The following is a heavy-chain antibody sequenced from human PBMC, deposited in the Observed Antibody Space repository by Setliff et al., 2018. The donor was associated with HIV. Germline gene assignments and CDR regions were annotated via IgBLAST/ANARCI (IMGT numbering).Heavy chain of an antibody. CDR2: ISSSDTTI. Sequence: PGGSLRLSCAASGFTFSSYSMNWVRQTPGKGLEWVSYISSSDTTIYYVDAVKGRFTISRDNAKKSVFLHMNSLRGEDTAVYYCVREGEYFDTIGHYLVRRFFDLWGQGTMVTVSS. D-gene: IGHD3-9*01. V-gene: IGHV3-48*04. CDR1: GFTFSSYS. CDR3: VREGEYFDTIGHYLVRRFFDL. J-gene: IGHJ3*01.